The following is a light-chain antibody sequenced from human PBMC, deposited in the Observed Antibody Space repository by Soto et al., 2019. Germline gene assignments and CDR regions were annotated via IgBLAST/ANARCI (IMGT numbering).Light chain of an antibody. V-gene: IGKV1-5*03. J-gene: IGKJ1*01. CDR2: KAS. CDR1: QSISSW. CDR3: QQYNIYSWT. Sequence: IKMTSTRPTLPPPLLHLVTTPSRASQSISSWLAWYQQKPGKAPKLLIYKASSLESGVPSRFSGSGSGTEFTLTISSLQPEDFATYYCQQYNIYSWTFGQGTKVDIK.